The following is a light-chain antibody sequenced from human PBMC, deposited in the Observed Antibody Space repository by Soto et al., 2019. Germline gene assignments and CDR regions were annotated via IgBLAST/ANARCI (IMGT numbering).Light chain of an antibody. J-gene: IGLJ1*01. CDR2: TNT. CDR1: SSNVGGNP. CDR3: ASWDDSLNGPV. V-gene: IGLV1-44*01. Sequence: QSVLTQPPSSSGTPGKRVTISCSGSSSNVGGNPVNWYQHVPTTAPKLLIYTNTQRHSGVPDRFSGSKSGTSASLAISGLQSEDDADYYSASWDDSLNGPVCGPGTKDTVL.